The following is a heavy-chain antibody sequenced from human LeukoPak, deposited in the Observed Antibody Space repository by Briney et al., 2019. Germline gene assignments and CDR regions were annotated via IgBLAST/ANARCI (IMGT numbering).Heavy chain of an antibody. CDR3: AKDGAPGVATYFDY. CDR1: GFTFSNYG. Sequence: PGGSLRLSCAASGFTFSNYGIHWVRQAPGKGLEWVAFIRYDGSDKYYADSVKGRFTISRDNSKNTLYLQMNSLRAEDTAVYYCAKDGAPGVATYFDYWGQGTLVTVSS. J-gene: IGHJ4*02. CDR2: IRYDGSDK. V-gene: IGHV3-30*02. D-gene: IGHD2-15*01.